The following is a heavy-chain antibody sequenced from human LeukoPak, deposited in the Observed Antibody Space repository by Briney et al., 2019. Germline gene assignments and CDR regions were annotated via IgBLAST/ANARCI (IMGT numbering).Heavy chain of an antibody. J-gene: IGHJ6*02. CDR1: GYTFTSYG. CDR2: ISVYNGNT. V-gene: IGHV1-18*01. CDR3: ARLYYYGMDA. Sequence: ASVKVSCKASGYTFTSYGLNWVRRAPGQGLEWMGWISVYNGNTNYVQKLQGRVTMTTDTSTSTAYMELRSLRSDDTAVYYCARLYYYGMDAWGQGTTVTVSS.